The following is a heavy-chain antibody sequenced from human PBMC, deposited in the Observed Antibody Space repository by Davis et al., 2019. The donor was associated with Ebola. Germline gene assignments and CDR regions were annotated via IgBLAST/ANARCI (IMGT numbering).Heavy chain of an antibody. V-gene: IGHV3-48*01. CDR1: GFTFSSYS. CDR3: VKDPKRQYCSGGSCPLGY. D-gene: IGHD2-15*01. CDR2: ISSSSSTI. J-gene: IGHJ4*02. Sequence: GESLKISCAASGFTFSSYSMNWVRQAPGKGLEWVSYISSSSSTIYYADSVKGRFTISRDNSKNTLYLQMSSLRAEDTAVYYCVKDPKRQYCSGGSCPLGYWGQGTLVTVSS.